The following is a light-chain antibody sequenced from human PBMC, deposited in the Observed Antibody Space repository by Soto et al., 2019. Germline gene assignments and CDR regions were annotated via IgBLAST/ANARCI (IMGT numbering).Light chain of an antibody. Sequence: SYELTQPPSVSVSPGQTASITCSGYNLGDKYVSWYQQKAGQSPLLVIFQDVKRPSGIPDRFSGSNSGNTATLTISGTQSIDEADYYCQAWDSSTFYVFGSGTKVTV. CDR1: NLGDKY. CDR3: QAWDSSTFYV. J-gene: IGLJ1*01. CDR2: QDV. V-gene: IGLV3-1*01.